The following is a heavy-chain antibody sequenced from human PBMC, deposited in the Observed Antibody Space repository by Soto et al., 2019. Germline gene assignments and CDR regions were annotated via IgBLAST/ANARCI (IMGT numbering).Heavy chain of an antibody. CDR3: ARNYGGNSGVNN. CDR1: GFTFSDSY. CDR2: INSIGTYT. V-gene: IGHV3-11*05. Sequence: VQMVESGGGLVKPGGSLRLSCAASGFTFSDSYMSWTRQAPGKGLEWLSYINSIGTYTKYADSVKGRFTISRDNARNSLYLQMNSLRDDDTAVYYCARNYGGNSGVNNWGQGTLVTVSS. D-gene: IGHD4-17*01. J-gene: IGHJ4*02.